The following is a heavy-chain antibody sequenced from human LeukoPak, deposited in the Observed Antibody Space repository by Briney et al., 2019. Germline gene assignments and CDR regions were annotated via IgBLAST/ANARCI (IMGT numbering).Heavy chain of an antibody. CDR3: AKVPYSDYGSGRPPFMDV. D-gene: IGHD3-10*01. Sequence: PGGSLRLSCVASGFTFTNYAMRWLRQAPAKGLAWVSTISITGTDTYYADSVQGRFTISRDNSENTLYLQMNNLRAEDTAIYYCAKVPYSDYGSGRPPFMDVWGQGTTVAVSS. CDR1: GFTFTNYA. V-gene: IGHV3-23*01. CDR2: ISITGTDT. J-gene: IGHJ6*02.